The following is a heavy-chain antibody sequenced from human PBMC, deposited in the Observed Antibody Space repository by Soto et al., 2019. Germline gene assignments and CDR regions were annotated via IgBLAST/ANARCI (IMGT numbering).Heavy chain of an antibody. V-gene: IGHV3-23*01. CDR1: GFTFSSYA. J-gene: IGHJ4*02. CDR2: ISGSGGST. D-gene: IGHD3-9*01. CDR3: ATTARILTGPPYS. Sequence: EVPLLESGGGLVQPGGSLRLSCAASGFTFSSYAMSWVRQAPGKGLEWVSAISGSGGSTYYADSVKGRFTISRDNSKNTLYLQMNSLRAEDTAVYYCATTARILTGPPYSWGQGTLVTVSS.